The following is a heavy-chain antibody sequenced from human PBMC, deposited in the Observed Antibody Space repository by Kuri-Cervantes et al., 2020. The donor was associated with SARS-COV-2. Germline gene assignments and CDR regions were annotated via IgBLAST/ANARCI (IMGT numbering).Heavy chain of an antibody. J-gene: IGHJ4*02. D-gene: IGHD3-9*01. CDR2: IILVLGIK. V-gene: IGHV1-69*04. Sequence: SLKDSCKASGYTFTGYYMHRLRQAPGQGLEWMGRIILVLGIKNYAKQFQGRVIITADKYSSTDDVDLSSLKSDDTAVYYCASESLDTSYKTGYLDYWGQGALVTVSS. CDR3: ASESLDTSYKTGYLDY. CDR1: GYTFTGYY.